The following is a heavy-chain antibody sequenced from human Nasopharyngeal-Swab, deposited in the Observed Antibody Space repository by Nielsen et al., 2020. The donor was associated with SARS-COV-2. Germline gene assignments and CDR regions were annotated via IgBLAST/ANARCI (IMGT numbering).Heavy chain of an antibody. D-gene: IGHD3-10*01. Sequence: LKISCAASGFTFDDYAMHWVRQAPGKGLEWVSGISWNSGSIGYADSVKGRFTISRDNAKNSLYLQMNSLRAEDTALYYCAKSGGSGSYLYASFDYWGQGTLVTVSS. CDR1: GFTFDDYA. V-gene: IGHV3-9*01. CDR3: AKSGGSGSYLYASFDY. CDR2: ISWNSGSI. J-gene: IGHJ4*02.